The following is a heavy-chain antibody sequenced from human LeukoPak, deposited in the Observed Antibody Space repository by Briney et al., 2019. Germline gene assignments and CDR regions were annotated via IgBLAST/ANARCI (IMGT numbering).Heavy chain of an antibody. Sequence: SETLSLTCTVSGDSISGGAFYWGWVRQSPGQGLEWIAGMFYSGSTHFNPSLESRITMSLDTSKNQFSLRLSLMTAADTGVYYCARQGSSPNWFDPWGQGTLVTVSS. V-gene: IGHV4-39*01. D-gene: IGHD1-26*01. CDR2: MFYSGST. CDR1: GDSISGGAFY. J-gene: IGHJ5*02. CDR3: ARQGSSPNWFDP.